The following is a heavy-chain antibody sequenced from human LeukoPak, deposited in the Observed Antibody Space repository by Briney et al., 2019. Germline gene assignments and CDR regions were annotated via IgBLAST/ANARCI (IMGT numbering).Heavy chain of an antibody. CDR1: DYSISSGYN. Sequence: PSETLSLTCTVSDYSISSGYNWGWIRQPPGKGLEWIGSIYHSGYTYYNPSLKSRVTISVDTSKNQFSLRLSSVAVADTALYYCARGGQGLWFGELHNWFDPWGQGTLVTVSS. J-gene: IGHJ5*02. CDR3: ARGGQGLWFGELHNWFDP. CDR2: IYHSGYT. V-gene: IGHV4-38-2*02. D-gene: IGHD3-10*01.